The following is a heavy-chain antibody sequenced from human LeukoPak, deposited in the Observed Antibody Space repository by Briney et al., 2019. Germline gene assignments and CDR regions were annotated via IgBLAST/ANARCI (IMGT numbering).Heavy chain of an antibody. CDR1: GGSFSGYY. J-gene: IGHJ4*02. Sequence: SETLSLTCAVYGGSFSGYYWSWIRQPPGKGLEWIGEINHSGSTNYNPSLKSRVTISVDTSKNQFSLKLSSVTAADTAVYYCARRICRGGSCYFIDYWGQGTLVTVSS. D-gene: IGHD2-15*01. CDR3: ARRICRGGSCYFIDY. V-gene: IGHV4-34*01. CDR2: INHSGST.